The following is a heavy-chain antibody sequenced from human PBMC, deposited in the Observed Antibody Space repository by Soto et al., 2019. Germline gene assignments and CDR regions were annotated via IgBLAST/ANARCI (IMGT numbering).Heavy chain of an antibody. CDR2: MNPNSGNT. D-gene: IGHD3-10*01. CDR3: ARAHYYGSGSYPGYYYMGL. V-gene: IGHV1-8*01. J-gene: IGHJ6*03. CDR1: GYTFTSYD. Sequence: ASVKVSCKASGYTFTSYDINWVRQATGQGLEWMGWMNPNSGNTGYAQKFQGRVTMTRNTSISTAYMELSSLRSEDTAVYYRARAHYYGSGSYPGYYYMGLWGKGTTVTVSS.